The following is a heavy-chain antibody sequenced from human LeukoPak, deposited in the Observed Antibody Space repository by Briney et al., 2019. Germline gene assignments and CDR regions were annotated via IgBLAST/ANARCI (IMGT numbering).Heavy chain of an antibody. V-gene: IGHV4-38-2*01. D-gene: IGHD3-10*01. CDR3: ARVGRGYGPGSYQNWFDP. CDR1: GGSCDDYY. Sequence: SETLSLTCDVYGGSCDDYYCSWIRQPPGKGLEWIGSIYHSGSTYYNPSLKSRVTISVDTSKNQFSLKLSSVTAADTAVYYCARVGRGYGPGSYQNWFDPWGQGTLVTVSS. J-gene: IGHJ5*02. CDR2: IYHSGST.